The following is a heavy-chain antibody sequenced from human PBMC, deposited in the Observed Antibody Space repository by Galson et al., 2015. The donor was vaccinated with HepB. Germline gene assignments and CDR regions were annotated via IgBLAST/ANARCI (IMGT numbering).Heavy chain of an antibody. J-gene: IGHJ6*02. CDR1: GFTFSSYA. CDR2: ISYDGSNK. Sequence: SLRLSCAASGFTFSSYAMHWVRQAPGKGLEWVAVISYDGSNKYYADSVKGRFTISRDNSKNTLYLQMNSLRAEDTAVYYCARDSSSWYYYYGMDVWGQGTTVTVSS. CDR3: ARDSSSWYYYYGMDV. V-gene: IGHV3-30*04. D-gene: IGHD6-13*01.